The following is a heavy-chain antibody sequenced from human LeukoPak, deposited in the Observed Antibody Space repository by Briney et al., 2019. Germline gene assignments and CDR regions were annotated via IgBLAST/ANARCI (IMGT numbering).Heavy chain of an antibody. CDR1: SGSISGYY. V-gene: IGHV4-59*01. CDR3: ARDGRAGSLFAY. Sequence: SSETLSLTCTVFSGSISGYYWSWIRQPPGKGLEWVGYISYSGSTNYNPSLKSRVTISVDTSKNQFSLKLSSVTAADTAIYYCARDGRAGSLFAYWGQGTLVTVSS. CDR2: ISYSGST. J-gene: IGHJ4*02. D-gene: IGHD6-19*01.